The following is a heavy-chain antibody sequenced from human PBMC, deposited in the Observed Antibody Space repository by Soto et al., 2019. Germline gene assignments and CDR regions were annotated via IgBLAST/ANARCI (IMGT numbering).Heavy chain of an antibody. D-gene: IGHD3-3*01. Sequence: SETLSLTCTVAGGSISSYYWSWIRQPPGKGLEWIGYIYYSGSTNYNPSLKSRVTISVDTSKNQFSLKLSSVTAADTAVYYCARTYYDFWSGSQSTLYYYYYYMDVWGKGTTVTVSS. CDR2: IYYSGST. CDR3: ARTYYDFWSGSQSTLYYYYYYMDV. CDR1: GGSISSYY. V-gene: IGHV4-59*01. J-gene: IGHJ6*03.